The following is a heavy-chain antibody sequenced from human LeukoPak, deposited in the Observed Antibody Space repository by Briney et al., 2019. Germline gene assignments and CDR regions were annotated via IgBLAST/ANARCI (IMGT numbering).Heavy chain of an antibody. CDR1: GGSFSGYY. D-gene: IGHD3-10*01. J-gene: IGHJ4*02. V-gene: IGHV4-34*01. CDR3: ATRQRTYYYGSGSSTGPYYFDY. CDR2: INHSGST. Sequence: SETLSLTCAVYGGSFSGYYWSWIRQPPGKGLEWIGEINHSGSTNYNPSLKSRVTISVDTSKSQFSLKLSSVTAADTAVYYCATRQRTYYYGSGSSTGPYYFDYWGQGTLVTVSS.